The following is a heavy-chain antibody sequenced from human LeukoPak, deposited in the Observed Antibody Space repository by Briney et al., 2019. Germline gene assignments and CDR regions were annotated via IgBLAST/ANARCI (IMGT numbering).Heavy chain of an antibody. CDR2: IYYSEST. J-gene: IGHJ2*01. CDR3: ARGSTSIP. D-gene: IGHD2/OR15-2a*01. V-gene: IGHV4-59*01. Sequence: SETLSLTCTVSGGSLSRNYWHWIRQPPRKGLAWIGNIYYSESTNYNPSLKSRISISVDTSKNLLSLKLSSGTAADTAVYYCARGSTSIPGGRGTRFTVSS. CDR1: GGSLSRNY.